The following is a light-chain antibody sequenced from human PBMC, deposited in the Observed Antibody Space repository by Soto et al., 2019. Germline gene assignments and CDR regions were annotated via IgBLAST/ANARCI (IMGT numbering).Light chain of an antibody. Sequence: EIVVTQSPAILSLSPGERATLSFWASQSVRSQLAWYQQKPGQAPRLLIYDVSKRATGIPARFSGSGSGTEFTLTISSLQSEDFAVYYCQQYHNWWTFGQGTKVDIK. CDR3: QQYHNWWT. V-gene: IGKV3-15*01. J-gene: IGKJ1*01. CDR2: DVS. CDR1: QSVRSQ.